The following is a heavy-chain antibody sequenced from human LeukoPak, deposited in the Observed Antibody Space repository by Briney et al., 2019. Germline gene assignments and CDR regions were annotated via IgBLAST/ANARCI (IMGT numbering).Heavy chain of an antibody. J-gene: IGHJ4*02. CDR2: TNAGNGNT. CDR3: ARGRIAAAGMYY. V-gene: IGHV1-3*01. CDR1: GYTFTSYA. Sequence: ASVKVSCKASGYTFTSYAMHWVRQAPGQRLEWMGWTNAGNGNTKYSQKFQGRVTITRDTSASTAYMELSSLRSEDTAVYYCARGRIAAAGMYYWGQGTLVTVSS. D-gene: IGHD6-13*01.